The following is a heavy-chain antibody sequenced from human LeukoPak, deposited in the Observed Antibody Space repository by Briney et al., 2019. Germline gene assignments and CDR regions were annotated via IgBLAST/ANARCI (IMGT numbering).Heavy chain of an antibody. J-gene: IGHJ4*02. CDR3: ARASKGEQDGLIGGFDY. V-gene: IGHV4-34*01. CDR2: INHSGST. Sequence: PSETLSLTCAVYGGSFSGYYWSWIRQPPGKGLEWIGEINHSGSTSYNPSLKSRVTISVDTSKNQFSLKLSSVTAADTAVYYCARASKGEQDGLIGGFDYWGQGTLVTVSS. CDR1: GGSFSGYY. D-gene: IGHD3-16*01.